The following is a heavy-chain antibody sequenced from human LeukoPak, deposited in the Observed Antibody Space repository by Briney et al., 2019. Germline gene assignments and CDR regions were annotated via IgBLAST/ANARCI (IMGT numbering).Heavy chain of an antibody. J-gene: IGHJ4*02. D-gene: IGHD3-10*01. CDR3: AVYGSGSYYTDGYFDY. Sequence: PSETLSLICAVSGGSISSSNWWSWVRQPPGKGLEWIGEIYHSGSTNYNPSLKSRVTISVDKSKNQFSLKLSSVTAADTAVYYCAVYGSGSYYTDGYFDYWGQGTLVTVSS. CDR1: GGSISSSNW. CDR2: IYHSGST. V-gene: IGHV4-4*02.